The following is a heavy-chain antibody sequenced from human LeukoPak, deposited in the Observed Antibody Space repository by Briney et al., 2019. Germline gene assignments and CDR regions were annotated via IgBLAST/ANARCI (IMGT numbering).Heavy chain of an antibody. D-gene: IGHD5-24*01. CDR2: ISGSGGST. CDR3: ANSRGLQVSY. Sequence: GGSLRLSCAASGFTFSSYDMSWVRQAPGKGLEWVSAISGSGGSTYYADSVKGRFTISRDNSKNTLYLQMNSLRAEDTAVYYCANSRGLQVSYWGQGTLVTVSS. J-gene: IGHJ4*02. CDR1: GFTFSSYD. V-gene: IGHV3-23*01.